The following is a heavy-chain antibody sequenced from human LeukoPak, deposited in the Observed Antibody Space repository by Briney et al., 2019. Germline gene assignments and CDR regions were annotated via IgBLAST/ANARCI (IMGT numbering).Heavy chain of an antibody. Sequence: SETLSLTCTVSGGSISSYYWSWIRQPPGKGLEWIGFIYYSGSTNYNPSLKSRVTISVDTSKNQFSLKPSSVTAADTAVYYCARHRFSYYFDYWGQGTLVTVSS. J-gene: IGHJ4*02. CDR3: ARHRFSYYFDY. CDR2: IYYSGST. D-gene: IGHD3-10*01. V-gene: IGHV4-59*08. CDR1: GGSISSYY.